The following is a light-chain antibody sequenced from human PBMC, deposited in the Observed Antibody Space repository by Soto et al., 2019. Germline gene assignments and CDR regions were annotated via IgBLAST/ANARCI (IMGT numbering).Light chain of an antibody. Sequence: QSVLTQPPSESGSPGQSVTISCTWTSSDVGAYDYVSWYQQHPGKAPKLMIYEINKRPSGVPDRFSGSKSGNTASLTVSGLQAEDEADYYCSSFAGSNNFPYVFGTGTRSP. J-gene: IGLJ1*01. CDR2: EIN. CDR3: SSFAGSNNFPYV. CDR1: SSDVGAYDY. V-gene: IGLV2-8*01.